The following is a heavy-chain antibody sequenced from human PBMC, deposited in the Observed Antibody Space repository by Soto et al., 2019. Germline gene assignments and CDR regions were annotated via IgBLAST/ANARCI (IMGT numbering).Heavy chain of an antibody. Sequence: SVKVSCKASGFTFTSSAVQWVRQARGQRLEWIGWIVVGSGNTNYAQKFQERVTITRDMSTGTAYMELSSLRSEDTAVYYCAADMYYYDSSGYYYFDYWGQGTLVTVS. V-gene: IGHV1-58*01. J-gene: IGHJ4*02. CDR3: AADMYYYDSSGYYYFDY. CDR1: GFTFTSSA. CDR2: IVVGSGNT. D-gene: IGHD3-22*01.